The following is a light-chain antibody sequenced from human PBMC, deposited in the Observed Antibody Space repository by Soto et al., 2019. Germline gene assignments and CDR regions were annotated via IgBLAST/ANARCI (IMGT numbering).Light chain of an antibody. CDR2: GAS. J-gene: IGKJ1*01. CDR3: QQYGGSPRT. CDR1: QRISSNF. Sequence: ELVLTQSPGTLSLSPGEGATLSCRASQRISSNFLAWYQQKRGQTPRLLIHGASNRATGIPDRFSGSGSGTDFTLTITRLEPEDFAVYYCQQYGGSPRTFGQGTKVDIK. V-gene: IGKV3-20*01.